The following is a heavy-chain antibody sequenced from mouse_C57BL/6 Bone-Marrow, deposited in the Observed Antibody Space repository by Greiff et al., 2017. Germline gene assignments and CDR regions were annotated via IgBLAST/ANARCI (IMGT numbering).Heavy chain of an antibody. CDR1: GYTFTDHS. J-gene: IGHJ1*03. V-gene: IGHV1-78*01. D-gene: IGHD1-1*01. Sequence: VKLVESDAELVKPGASVKISCKASGYTFTDHSIHWMKQRPEQGLEWIGYIYPGDGSTQYHEKFKGKATLTADKSSSTAYMQLNSLTSEDSAVYFCARRLTSVVGYWYFDVGGTGTTVTVSS. CDR3: ARRLTSVVGYWYFDV. CDR2: IYPGDGST.